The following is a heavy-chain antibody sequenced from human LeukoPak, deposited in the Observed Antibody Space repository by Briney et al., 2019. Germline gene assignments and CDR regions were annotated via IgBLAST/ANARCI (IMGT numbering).Heavy chain of an antibody. CDR1: GGSFSGSDYY. Sequence: SETLSLTCTVSGGSFSGSDYYWGWIRQPPGKGLEWIGTIYYSGSTYYNPSLKSRVTIPVDTSKNQCSLKMTSVTAADTAVYYCARLRRTSIFGWGQGTLVTVSS. D-gene: IGHD3-3*01. CDR3: ARLRRTSIFG. J-gene: IGHJ4*02. V-gene: IGHV4-39*01. CDR2: IYYSGST.